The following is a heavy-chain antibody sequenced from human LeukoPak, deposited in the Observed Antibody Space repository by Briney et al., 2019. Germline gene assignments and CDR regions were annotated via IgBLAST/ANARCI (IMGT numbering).Heavy chain of an antibody. CDR2: IIPIFGIA. CDR1: GGTFSSYA. CDR3: ARGDLGDSEFDY. V-gene: IGHV1-69*13. J-gene: IGHJ4*02. D-gene: IGHD2-21*02. Sequence: ASVKVSCKASGGTFSSYAISWVRQAPGQGLEWMGGIIPIFGIANYAQKFQGRVTITADESTSTAYMELSSLRSEDTAVYYCARGDLGDSEFDYWGQGTLVTVSS.